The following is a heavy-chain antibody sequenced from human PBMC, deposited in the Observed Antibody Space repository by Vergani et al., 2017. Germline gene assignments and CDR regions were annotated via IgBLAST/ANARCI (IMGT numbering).Heavy chain of an antibody. V-gene: IGHV3-66*02. Sequence: DVQLVESGGGLVQPGGSLKLSCAASGFIVSDLYMTWVRQAPGKGLEWVSIMYTGGTTDYADSVKGRFTVSRDTSKNILYLQMNSLRAEDTAVYYCTIGIMDFYDTSGHQARDYWGQGTLVTVSS. J-gene: IGHJ4*02. CDR1: GFIVSDLY. CDR3: TIGIMDFYDTSGHQARDY. D-gene: IGHD3-22*01. CDR2: MYTGGTT.